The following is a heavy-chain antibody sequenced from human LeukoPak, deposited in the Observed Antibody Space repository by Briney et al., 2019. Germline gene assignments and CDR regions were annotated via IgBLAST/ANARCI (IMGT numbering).Heavy chain of an antibody. CDR2: IIPILGIA. J-gene: IGHJ4*02. D-gene: IGHD6-13*01. V-gene: IGHV1-69*04. Sequence: SVKVSFKSSGGTFSIYTISWVRQAPGQGLEWMGRIIPILGIANYAQKFQGRVTITADKSTSTAYMELSSLRSEDTAVYYCARETLPSSISYFDYWGQGTLVTVSS. CDR1: GGTFSIYT. CDR3: ARETLPSSISYFDY.